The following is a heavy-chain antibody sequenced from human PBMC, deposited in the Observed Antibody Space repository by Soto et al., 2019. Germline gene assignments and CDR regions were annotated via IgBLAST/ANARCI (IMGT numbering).Heavy chain of an antibody. D-gene: IGHD2-15*01. Sequence: QVQLVESGGGVVQPGRSLRLSCAASGFIFSSYAMHWVRRAPGKGLEWVAVISYDGSNKYYADSVKGRFTISRDNSKNTLYLQMNSLRAEDTAVYYCARTGLLHGMDVWGQGTTVTVSS. CDR3: ARTGLLHGMDV. CDR1: GFIFSSYA. J-gene: IGHJ6*02. V-gene: IGHV3-30-3*01. CDR2: ISYDGSNK.